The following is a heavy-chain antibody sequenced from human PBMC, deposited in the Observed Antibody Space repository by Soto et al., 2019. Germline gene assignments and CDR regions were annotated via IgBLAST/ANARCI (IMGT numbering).Heavy chain of an antibody. D-gene: IGHD3-3*01. Sequence: SETLSLTCTVSGGSISSSSYYWGWIRQPPGKGLEWIGSIYYSGSTYYNPSLKNRVTISVDKSNNQFSLRLSSVTAADTAVYFCVTSLNYDFWRDGGRHYYFDYWGQGTLVTVSS. CDR1: GGSISSSSYY. J-gene: IGHJ4*02. CDR3: VTSLNYDFWRDGGRHYYFDY. CDR2: IYYSGST. V-gene: IGHV4-39*07.